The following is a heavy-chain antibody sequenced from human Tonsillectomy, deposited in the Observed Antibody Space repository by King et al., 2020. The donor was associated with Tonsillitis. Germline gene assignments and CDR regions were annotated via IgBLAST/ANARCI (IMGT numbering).Heavy chain of an antibody. CDR1: GYSFTSYW. J-gene: IGHJ2*01. Sequence: VQLVESGAEVKKPGESLKISCKGSGYSFTSYWIGWVRQMPGKGLEWMGIIHPGDSDTRYSPSFQGQVTISADKSISTAYLQWTSLRASDTAMYYCARPPYNWNDAYWYFNLWGRGTLVTVSS. CDR3: ARPPYNWNDAYWYFNL. CDR2: IHPGDSDT. D-gene: IGHD1-20*01. V-gene: IGHV5-51*01.